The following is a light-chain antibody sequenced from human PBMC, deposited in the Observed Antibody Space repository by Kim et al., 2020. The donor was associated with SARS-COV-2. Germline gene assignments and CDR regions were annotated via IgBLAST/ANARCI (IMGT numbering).Light chain of an antibody. CDR2: SDS. Sequence: SYELTQPPSVSVAPGKAARITCGGNNIGSKSVHWCQQKPGQAPVLVIYSDSDRPSGIPERFSGSNSANTATLTISRVEPGDEADYYCQVWDSDSDHWVFG. J-gene: IGLJ3*02. CDR1: NIGSKS. CDR3: QVWDSDSDHWV. V-gene: IGLV3-21*04.